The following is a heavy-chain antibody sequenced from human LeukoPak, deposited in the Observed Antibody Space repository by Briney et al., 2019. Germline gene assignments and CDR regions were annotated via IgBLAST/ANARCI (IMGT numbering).Heavy chain of an antibody. J-gene: IGHJ4*02. V-gene: IGHV1-3*01. CDR1: GYTFTSYA. CDR2: INAGNGNT. Sequence: GASVKVSCKASGYTFTSYAMHWVRQAPGQRLEWMGWINAGNGNTKYSQKFQGRVTITRDTSASTAYMELSSLRSEDTAVYYCARDSDGYNTPLSPPPFDYWGQGTLVTASS. D-gene: IGHD5-24*01. CDR3: ARDSDGYNTPLSPPPFDY.